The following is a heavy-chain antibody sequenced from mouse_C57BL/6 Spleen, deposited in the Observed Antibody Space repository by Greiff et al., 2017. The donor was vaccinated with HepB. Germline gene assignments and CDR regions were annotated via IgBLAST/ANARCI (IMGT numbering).Heavy chain of an antibody. J-gene: IGHJ1*03. CDR1: GYTFTSYW. Sequence: VQLQQPGAELVKPGASVKMSCKASGYTFTSYWITWVKQRPGQGLEWIGDIYPGSGSTNYNEKFKSKATLTVDTSSSTAYMQLSSLTSVDSAVYYCARSSYYYGSSWYFDVWGTGTTVTVSS. CDR2: IYPGSGST. CDR3: ARSSYYYGSSWYFDV. V-gene: IGHV1-55*01. D-gene: IGHD1-1*01.